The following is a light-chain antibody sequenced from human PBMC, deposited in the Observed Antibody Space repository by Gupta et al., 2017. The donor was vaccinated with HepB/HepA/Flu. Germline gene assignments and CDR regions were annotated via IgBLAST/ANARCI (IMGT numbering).Light chain of an antibody. J-gene: IGKJ4*01. CDR1: QSVSSY. Sequence: EIVLTQPPATLSLSPGERATLSCRASQSVSSYLAWYQQKPGQAPRLLIYDASNRATGIPARFSGSGSGTDFTLTISSLEPEDFAVYYCQQRSNWPRTFDGGTKVEIK. V-gene: IGKV3-11*01. CDR2: DAS. CDR3: QQRSNWPRT.